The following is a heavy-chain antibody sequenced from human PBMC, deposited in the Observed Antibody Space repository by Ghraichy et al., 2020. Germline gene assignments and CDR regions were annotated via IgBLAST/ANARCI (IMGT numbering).Heavy chain of an antibody. V-gene: IGHV4-31*03. CDR3: ASGIMITFGGVGPFDY. J-gene: IGHJ4*02. CDR2: IYYSGST. D-gene: IGHD3-16*01. Sequence: SETLSLTCTVSGGYISSGGYYWSWIRQHPGKGLEWIGYIYYSGSTYYNPSLKSRVTISVDTSKNQFSLKLSSVTAADTAVYYCASGIMITFGGVGPFDYWDQGNLVIVSS. CDR1: GGYISSGGYY.